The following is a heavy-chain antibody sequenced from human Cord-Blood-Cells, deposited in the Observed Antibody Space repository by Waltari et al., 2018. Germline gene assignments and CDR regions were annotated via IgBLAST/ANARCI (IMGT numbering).Heavy chain of an antibody. J-gene: IGHJ4*02. CDR1: GFTFTSSA. CDR2: IVVGSGNT. V-gene: IGHV1-58*01. Sequence: QMQLVQSGPEVKKPGTSVKVSCKASGFTFTSSAVQWVRQARGQRLEWIGGIVVGSGNTNYAQKFQERVTITRDMSTSTAYMELSSLRSEDTAVYYCAATPNYDILTGYYNYFDYWGQGTLVTVSS. D-gene: IGHD3-9*01. CDR3: AATPNYDILTGYYNYFDY.